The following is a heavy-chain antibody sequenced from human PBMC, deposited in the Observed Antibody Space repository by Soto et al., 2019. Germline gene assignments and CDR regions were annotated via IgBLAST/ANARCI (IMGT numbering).Heavy chain of an antibody. D-gene: IGHD3-3*01. J-gene: IGHJ6*02. CDR1: GFTFSSYG. Sequence: GGSLRLSXAASGFTFSSYGMHWVRQAPGKGLEWVAVIWYDGSNKYYADSVKGRFTISRDNSKNTLYLQMNSLRAEDTAVYYCARDLYYDFWSGYYTGIGPFYYYYGMDVWGQGTTVTVSS. V-gene: IGHV3-33*01. CDR2: IWYDGSNK. CDR3: ARDLYYDFWSGYYTGIGPFYYYYGMDV.